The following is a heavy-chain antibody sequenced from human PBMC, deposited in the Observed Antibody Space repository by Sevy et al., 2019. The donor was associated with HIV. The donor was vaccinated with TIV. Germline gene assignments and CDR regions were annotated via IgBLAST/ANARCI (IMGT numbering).Heavy chain of an antibody. V-gene: IGHV3-23*01. CDR2: ISGSGGST. CDR1: GFTFSSYA. CDR3: VKDELYYYDRSGYSRGRDDAFDI. D-gene: IGHD3-22*01. Sequence: RGSLRLSCAASGFTFSSYAMSWVRQAPGKGLERVSAISGSGGSTYYADSVKGRFTISRDNSKNTLYLQMNSLRAEDTAVYYCVKDELYYYDRSGYSRGRDDAFDIWGQGTMVYVSS. J-gene: IGHJ3*02.